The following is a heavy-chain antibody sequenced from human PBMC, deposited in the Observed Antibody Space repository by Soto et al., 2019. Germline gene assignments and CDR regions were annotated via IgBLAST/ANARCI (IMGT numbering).Heavy chain of an antibody. CDR2: IVVGSGNT. V-gene: IGHV1-58*01. CDR1: GFTFSRSA. J-gene: IGHJ4*02. D-gene: IGHD3-3*01. CDR3: AAAIFGVVIPYDY. Sequence: SVNVYCKAAGFTFSRSAVQWVRQARGQRLEWIGWIVVGSGNTNYAQKFQERVTITRDMSTSTAYMELSSLRSEDTAVYYCAAAIFGVVIPYDYWGQGTPVTVSS.